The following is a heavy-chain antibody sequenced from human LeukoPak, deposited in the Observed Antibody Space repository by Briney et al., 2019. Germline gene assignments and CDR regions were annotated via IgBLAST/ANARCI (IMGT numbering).Heavy chain of an antibody. V-gene: IGHV4-4*02. CDR3: ARHERCSSINCIYNWFDP. D-gene: IGHD2-2*01. CDR1: GGSISSANW. J-gene: IGHJ5*02. Sequence: PSETLSLTCAVSGGSISSANWWSWVRQPPGKGLEWIGEIFHSGSTNYNPSLMSRVTVSVDKSKNQFSLNLRSVTAADTAVYYCARHERCSSINCIYNWFDPWGQGTLVIVSS. CDR2: IFHSGST.